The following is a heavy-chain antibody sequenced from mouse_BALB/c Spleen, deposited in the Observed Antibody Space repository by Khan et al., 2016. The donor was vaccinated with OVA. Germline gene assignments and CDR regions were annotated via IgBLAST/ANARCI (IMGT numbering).Heavy chain of an antibody. D-gene: IGHD1-1*01. J-gene: IGHJ2*01. V-gene: IGHV1-4*01. Sequence: QIQLVQSGAELARPGASVKMSCKASGYTFTSYTMHWVQQRPGQGLEWIGYINPSSGYTKYNQKFKDKATLTADKSSSTAYMQLSSLTSEDSAVYYCARIKKIVATYFDYWGQGTTLTVSS. CDR2: INPSSGYT. CDR1: GYTFTSYT. CDR3: ARIKKIVATYFDY.